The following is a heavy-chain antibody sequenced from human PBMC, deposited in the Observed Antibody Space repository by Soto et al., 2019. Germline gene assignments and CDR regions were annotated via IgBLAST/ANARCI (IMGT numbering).Heavy chain of an antibody. J-gene: IGHJ5*02. CDR2: INGDGSDI. CDR1: GFAFSSYW. CDR3: ARDQSTGDWFDA. Sequence: EVQLVQSGGGLVQPGGSLRLSCGASGFAFSSYWMHWVRQVPGKGLVWVSRINGDGSDIKYADSVKGRFTISRDNAKNTVYLQMSSLRAEDTAVYYCARDQSTGDWFDAWGQGTLVTVSS. V-gene: IGHV3-74*03. D-gene: IGHD2-2*01.